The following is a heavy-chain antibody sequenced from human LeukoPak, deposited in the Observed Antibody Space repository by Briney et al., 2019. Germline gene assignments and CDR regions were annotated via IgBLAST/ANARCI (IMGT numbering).Heavy chain of an antibody. CDR3: ARKSIVTAGRKPYDY. V-gene: IGHV4-4*07. CDR2: IYTSGST. D-gene: IGHD6-13*01. CDR1: GGSISSYY. J-gene: IGHJ4*02. Sequence: PSETLSLTCTVSGGSISSYYWSWIRQPAGKGLEWIGRIYTSGSTNYNPSLKSRVIISVDMSKNQFSLKLTSVTAADTAVYYCARKSIVTAGRKPYDYWDQGTLVTVSS.